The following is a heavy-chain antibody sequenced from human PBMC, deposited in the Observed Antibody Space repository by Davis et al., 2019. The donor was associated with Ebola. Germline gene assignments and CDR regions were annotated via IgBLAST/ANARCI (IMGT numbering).Heavy chain of an antibody. CDR1: GFTFSSYG. V-gene: IGHV3-30*03. J-gene: IGHJ6*02. CDR2: ISYDGSNK. D-gene: IGHD2-2*01. CDR3: ALPPVPAADYGMDV. Sequence: PGGSLRLSCAASGFTFSSYGMHWVRQAPGKGLEWVAVISYDGSNKYYADSVKGRFTISRDNSKNTLYLQMNSLRAEDTAVYYCALPPVPAADYGMDVWGQGTTVTVSS.